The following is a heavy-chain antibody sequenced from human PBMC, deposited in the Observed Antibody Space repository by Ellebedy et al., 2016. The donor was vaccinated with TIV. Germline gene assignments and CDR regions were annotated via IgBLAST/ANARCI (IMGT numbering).Heavy chain of an antibody. Sequence: GESLKISXAASGFPFSSYAMSWVRQPPGKGLEWVSSISDSGGNTYYADSVRGRFTFSRDNSKNTLYLQLNSLRGEDTAVFYCAREQWGPLTPFVFDYWGQGTLVTVSS. CDR1: GFPFSSYA. V-gene: IGHV3-23*01. D-gene: IGHD6-19*01. CDR3: AREQWGPLTPFVFDY. CDR2: ISDSGGNT. J-gene: IGHJ4*02.